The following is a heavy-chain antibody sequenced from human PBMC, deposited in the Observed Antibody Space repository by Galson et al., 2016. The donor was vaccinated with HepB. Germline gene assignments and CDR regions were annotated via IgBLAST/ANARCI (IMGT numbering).Heavy chain of an antibody. V-gene: IGHV3-43*01. CDR1: GFTFDHYT. J-gene: IGHJ4*02. Sequence: SLSLSCAASGFTFDHYTMHWVRQAPGKGLQWVSLIGWDGESTFYADSVKGRFTISRDNSKNSLYLQMNSPRTEDTALYSCAKDIPPQDWGQGTLVTVSS. CDR2: IGWDGEST. CDR3: AKDIPPQD.